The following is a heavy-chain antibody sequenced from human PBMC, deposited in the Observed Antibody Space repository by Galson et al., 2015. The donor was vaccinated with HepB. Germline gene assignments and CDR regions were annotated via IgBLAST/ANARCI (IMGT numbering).Heavy chain of an antibody. CDR2: ISYDGSNK. Sequence: SLRLSCAASGFTFNTYAMHWVRQAPGKGLEWVAVISYDGSNKYCADSVKGRFTISRDNSKNTLFLQMNSLRAEDTAVYYCGRDFPYFDYWGQGTLVTVSS. J-gene: IGHJ4*02. CDR3: GRDFPYFDY. V-gene: IGHV3-30-3*01. CDR1: GFTFNTYA.